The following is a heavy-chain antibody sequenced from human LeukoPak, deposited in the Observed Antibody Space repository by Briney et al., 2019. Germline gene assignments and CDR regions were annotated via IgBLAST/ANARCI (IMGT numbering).Heavy chain of an antibody. CDR1: GASISSDPHY. D-gene: IGHD3-9*01. CDR3: ARHSFTIEYYFDY. V-gene: IGHV4-61*02. J-gene: IGHJ4*02. CDR2: IYSSGGT. Sequence: SETLSLTCTVSGASISSDPHYWSWIRQPAGKGLEWIGRIYSSGGTNYSPSLKSRVTISVDTSKNQFSLKLSSVTAADTAVYYCARHSFTIEYYFDYWGQGALVTVSS.